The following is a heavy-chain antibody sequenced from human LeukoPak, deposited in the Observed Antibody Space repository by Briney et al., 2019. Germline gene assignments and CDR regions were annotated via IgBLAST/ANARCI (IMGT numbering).Heavy chain of an antibody. CDR1: GFTFSNAW. J-gene: IGHJ3*02. CDR2: IKSKSDGGTT. Sequence: GGSLRLSCAASGFTFSNAWMNWVRQAPGKGREWVGRIKSKSDGGTTDYAAPVKGRFTISRDDSKNTLFLQMNSLKTEDTAVYYCTTDRGLYDSSGYYYFATDIWGQGTMVTVSS. D-gene: IGHD3-22*01. CDR3: TTDRGLYDSSGYYYFATDI. V-gene: IGHV3-15*01.